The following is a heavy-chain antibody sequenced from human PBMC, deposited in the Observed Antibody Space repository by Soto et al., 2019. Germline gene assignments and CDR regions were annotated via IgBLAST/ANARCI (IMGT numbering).Heavy chain of an antibody. CDR1: GFSLANYP. V-gene: IGHV3-48*02. D-gene: IGHD6-19*01. CDR3: AKGPHTNVGWPYYFES. J-gene: IGHJ4*02. CDR2: SSPRGDTI. Sequence: GGFLRLSCVVSGFSLANYPLNWVRQTPGKGLEWISYSSPRGDTIYYADSVEGRFTISRDNARNSLSLHMSSLRDEDSALYYCAKGPHTNVGWPYYFESWGQGVPVTVSS.